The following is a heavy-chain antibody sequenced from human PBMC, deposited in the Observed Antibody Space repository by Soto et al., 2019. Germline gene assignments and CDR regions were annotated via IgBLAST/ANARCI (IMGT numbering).Heavy chain of an antibody. CDR3: TRKRRKLANWFDP. J-gene: IGHJ5*02. CDR1: GGTFNSYS. V-gene: IGHV1-69*19. CDR2: IIPMSGRP. D-gene: IGHD2-8*01. Sequence: QVQLVQSGAEVKTPGSSVKVSCKASGGTFNSYSIDWVRQAPGQGFEWMGGIIPMSGRPNYAQRFQGRVTFTLDQLTNMLCLKVTCLRTKVTAVSRCTRKRRKLANWFDPWWQGTLVTVSA.